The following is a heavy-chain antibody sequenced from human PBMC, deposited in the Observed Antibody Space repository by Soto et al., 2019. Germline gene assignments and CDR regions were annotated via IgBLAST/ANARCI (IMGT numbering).Heavy chain of an antibody. CDR2: ILNDGSNR. V-gene: IGHV3-33*03. D-gene: IGHD2-21*01. CDR1: EFTFSNYG. Sequence: QVQLVESGGGVVQPGRSLRLSCAASEFTFSNYGMHWVRQAPGKGLEWVAVILNDGSNRYHADSVKYRFTISRDNSKNTLYFQMNRLRAEDTAVYYCAGEDAYSRNGMRVWCQGTTVHVS. CDR3: AGEDAYSRNGMRV. J-gene: IGHJ6*02.